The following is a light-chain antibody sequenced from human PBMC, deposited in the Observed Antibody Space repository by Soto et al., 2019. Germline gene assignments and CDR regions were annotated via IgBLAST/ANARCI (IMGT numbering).Light chain of an antibody. V-gene: IGKV3-20*01. CDR1: QSVSSN. CDR2: GAS. CDR3: QQYGSSPRT. Sequence: PGERATLSCRASQSVSSNLAWYQQKPGQAPRLLIYGASARVTGIPDRFSGSGSGTDFTLTISRLEPEDFAVYYCQQYGSSPRTFGRGTKVDIK. J-gene: IGKJ1*01.